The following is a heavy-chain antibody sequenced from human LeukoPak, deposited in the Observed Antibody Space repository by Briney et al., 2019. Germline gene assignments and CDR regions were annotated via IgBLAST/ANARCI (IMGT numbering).Heavy chain of an antibody. Sequence: GGSLRLSCEASGFTFSSYAMSWVRQAPGKGLEWVSAISGSGGSTYYADSVKGRFTISRDNSKNTLYLQMNSLRAEDTAVYYCAKAGEQWLVTNWFDPWGQGTLVTVSS. J-gene: IGHJ5*02. CDR3: AKAGEQWLVTNWFDP. V-gene: IGHV3-23*01. CDR2: ISGSGGST. CDR1: GFTFSSYA. D-gene: IGHD6-19*01.